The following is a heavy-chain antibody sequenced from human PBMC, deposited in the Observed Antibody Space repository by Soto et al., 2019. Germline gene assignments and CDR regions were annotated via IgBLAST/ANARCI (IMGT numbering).Heavy chain of an antibody. D-gene: IGHD3-22*01. CDR1: GGTFNKYA. CDR2: IIPLFGTA. CDR3: ARQFDYDTSGYYYAY. J-gene: IGHJ4*02. V-gene: IGHV1-69*13. Sequence: SVKVSCKASGGTFNKYAVDWVRQAPGQGLELMGGIIPLFGTANYAQKFQGRVTITADEATTTAYMELSSLRFEDTAVYYCARQFDYDTSGYYYAYWGQGTLVTVSS.